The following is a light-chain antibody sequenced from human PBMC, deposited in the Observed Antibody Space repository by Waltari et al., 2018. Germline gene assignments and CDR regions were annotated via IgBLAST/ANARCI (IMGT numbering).Light chain of an antibody. CDR1: QSVRSY. CDR2: DAS. V-gene: IGKV3-11*01. J-gene: IGKJ1*01. CDR3: QQRSNWRT. Sequence: EIVLTQSQATLSLSSGERATLSCRASQSVRSYLAWYQQKPGQAPRLLIYDASNRATGIPARFSGSGYGTDFTLTISSLEPEDFAVYYCQQRSNWRTFGQGTKVEIK.